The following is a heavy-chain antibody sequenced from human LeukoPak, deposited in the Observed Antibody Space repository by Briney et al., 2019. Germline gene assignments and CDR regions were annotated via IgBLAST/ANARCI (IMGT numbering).Heavy chain of an antibody. Sequence: GGSLRLSCAASGFTFSQNWLHWVRQAPGKGLVWVSRISPDDKTTSYADSVKGRFTVSRDDAKKTLYLQMNSLRAEDTAVYYCLTILETTIDAFDIWGQGAMVTVSS. J-gene: IGHJ3*02. D-gene: IGHD1-26*01. CDR1: GFTFSQNW. CDR2: ISPDDKTT. V-gene: IGHV3-74*01. CDR3: LTILETTIDAFDI.